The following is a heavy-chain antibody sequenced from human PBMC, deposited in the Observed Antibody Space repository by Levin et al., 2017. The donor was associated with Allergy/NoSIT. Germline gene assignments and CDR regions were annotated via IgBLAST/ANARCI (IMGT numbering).Heavy chain of an antibody. CDR2: IRTKTNNYST. D-gene: IGHD2-15*01. Sequence: GGSLRLSCAASGFSFSAQYMDWVRQAPGKGLEWVGRIRTKTNNYSTDYAAAVKGRFTISRDDPKTSMYLQMNSLKPEDTTVYYGARVSGYSCGSGGFDVWGQGTMVAVSS. J-gene: IGHJ3*01. CDR3: ARVSGYSCGSGGFDV. V-gene: IGHV3-72*01. CDR1: GFSFSAQY.